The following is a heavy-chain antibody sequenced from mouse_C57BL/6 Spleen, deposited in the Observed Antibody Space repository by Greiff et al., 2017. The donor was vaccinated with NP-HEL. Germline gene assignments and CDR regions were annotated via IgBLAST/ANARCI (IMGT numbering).Heavy chain of an antibody. D-gene: IGHD5-1-1*01. CDR1: GYSITSGYY. CDR3: ASHTLY. CDR2: ISYDGSN. V-gene: IGHV3-6*01. J-gene: IGHJ3*01. Sequence: DVKLQESGPGLVKPSQSLSLTCSVTGYSITSGYYWNWIRQFPGNKLEWMGYISYDGSNNYNPSLKNRISITRDTSKNQFFLKLNSVTTEDTATYYCASHTLYWGQGTLVTVSA.